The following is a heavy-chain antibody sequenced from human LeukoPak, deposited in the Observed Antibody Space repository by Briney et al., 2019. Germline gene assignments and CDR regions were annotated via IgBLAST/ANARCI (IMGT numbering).Heavy chain of an antibody. CDR2: IRDKPHGGTT. J-gene: IGHJ5*02. V-gene: IGHV3-49*04. Sequence: PGRSLRLSCTASGFTFRDHAINWVRQAPGKGLEWIGFIRDKPHGGTTEFAASVKGRFTISRDDSKSIAYLQMNSLKTEDTAVYYCIGHIHARNWFDPSGQGTLVTVSS. CDR1: GFTFRDHA. CDR3: IGHIHARNWFDP.